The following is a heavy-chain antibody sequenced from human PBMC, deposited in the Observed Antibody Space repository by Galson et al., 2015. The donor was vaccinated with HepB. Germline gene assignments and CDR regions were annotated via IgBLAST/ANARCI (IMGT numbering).Heavy chain of an antibody. D-gene: IGHD5-12*01. V-gene: IGHV3-11*01. CDR2: ISNSGNTI. CDR3: AREGWLRAGYFDD. Sequence: SLRLSCAASGFIFSDYYMSWIRQAPGKGLEWISYISNSGNTIYYADSVKGRFTISRDNARNSLYLQMKSLRADDTAVYYCAREGWLRAGYFDDWGQGTRVTVSS. CDR1: GFIFSDYY. J-gene: IGHJ4*02.